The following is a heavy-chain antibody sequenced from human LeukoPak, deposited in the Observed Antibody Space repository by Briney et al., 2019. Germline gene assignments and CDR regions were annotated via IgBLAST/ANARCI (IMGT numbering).Heavy chain of an antibody. Sequence: GGSLRLSCAASGFSFSSYAMSWVRQAPGKGLVCVSAISSSGDSTYYADPVKGRFTISRDNSKNTLYLQMNSLRAEDTAVYYRAKTTYYYGSGSYASYDYWGQGTLVTVSS. V-gene: IGHV3-23*01. CDR1: GFSFSSYA. D-gene: IGHD3-10*01. J-gene: IGHJ4*02. CDR3: AKTTYYYGSGSYASYDY. CDR2: ISSSGDST.